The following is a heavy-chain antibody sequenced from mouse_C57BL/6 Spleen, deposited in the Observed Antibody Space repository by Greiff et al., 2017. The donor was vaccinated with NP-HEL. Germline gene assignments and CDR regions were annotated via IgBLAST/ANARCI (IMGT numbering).Heavy chain of an antibody. CDR2: ISSGGSYT. CDR1: GFTFSSYG. D-gene: IGHD1-1*01. CDR3: ARRFTTEVATDFDV. V-gene: IGHV5-6*01. Sequence: EVQGVESGGDLVKPGGSLKLSCAASGFTFSSYGMSWVRQTPDTRLAWVATISSGGSYTYYPDSVKGRFTISRDNAKNTLYLQMSSLKSEDTAMYYCARRFTTEVATDFDVWGKGTAVTVSS. J-gene: IGHJ1*03.